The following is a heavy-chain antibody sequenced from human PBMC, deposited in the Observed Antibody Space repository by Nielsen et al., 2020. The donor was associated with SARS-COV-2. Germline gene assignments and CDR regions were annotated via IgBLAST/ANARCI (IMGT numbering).Heavy chain of an antibody. CDR2: IYYSGST. CDR1: GGSISSGGYY. V-gene: IGHV4-31*03. Sequence: SETLSLTCTVSGGSISSGGYYWSWIRQHPGKGLEWIGYIYYSGSTYYNPSLKSRVTISVDTSKNQFSLKLSSVTAADTAVYYCARGRMRAAAAIYYYYGMDVWGQGTTVTVSS. D-gene: IGHD6-13*01. J-gene: IGHJ6*02. CDR3: ARGRMRAAAAIYYYYGMDV.